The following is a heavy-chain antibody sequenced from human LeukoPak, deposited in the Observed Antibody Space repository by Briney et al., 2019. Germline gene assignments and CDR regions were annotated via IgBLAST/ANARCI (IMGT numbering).Heavy chain of an antibody. D-gene: IGHD5-24*01. CDR3: ASSLSRQDGYNLS. CDR2: IIPIFGTA. CDR1: GYTFTSYG. V-gene: IGHV1-69*13. Sequence: ASVKVSCKASGYTFTSYGISWVRQAPGQGLEWMGGIIPIFGTANYAQKFQGSVTITADESTSTAYMELSSLRSEDTAVYYCASSLSRQDGYNLSWGQGTLVTVSS. J-gene: IGHJ5*02.